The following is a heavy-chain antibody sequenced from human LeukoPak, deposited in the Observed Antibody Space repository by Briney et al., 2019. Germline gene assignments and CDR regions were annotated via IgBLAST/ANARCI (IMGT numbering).Heavy chain of an antibody. CDR1: GFTFSSYS. Sequence: PGGSLRLSCAASGFTFSSYSMNWVRQAPGKGLEWVSSISSSSYIYYADSVKGRFTISRDNAKNSLYLQMNSLRAEDTAVYYCAKGPYYDFWSGYYMAPFDYWGQGTLVTVSS. D-gene: IGHD3-3*01. V-gene: IGHV3-21*04. CDR2: ISSSSYI. CDR3: AKGPYYDFWSGYYMAPFDY. J-gene: IGHJ4*02.